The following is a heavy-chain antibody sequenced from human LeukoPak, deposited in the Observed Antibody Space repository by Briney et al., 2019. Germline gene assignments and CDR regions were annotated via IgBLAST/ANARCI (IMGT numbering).Heavy chain of an antibody. J-gene: IGHJ4*02. CDR1: GYTFTSYY. CDR3: ARDTSGADSSGWLYFDY. V-gene: IGHV1-46*01. Sequence: VASVKVSCKASGYTFTSYYIHWVRQAPGQGLEWMGIINPSSGSTIYAQKFQGRVTMTRDTSTSTVYMELSSLRYEDTAVYYCARDTSGADSSGWLYFDYWGQGTLVTVSS. D-gene: IGHD6-19*01. CDR2: INPSSGST.